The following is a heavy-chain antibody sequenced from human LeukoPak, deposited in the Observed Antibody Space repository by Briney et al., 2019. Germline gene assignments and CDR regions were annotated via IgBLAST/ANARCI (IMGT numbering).Heavy chain of an antibody. Sequence: PSETLSLTCTVSGGSISSYYRSWIRQPAGKGLEWIGRIDNSGSTIYNPSLRSRVTMSVDTSKNQCSLKLSSVTAADTAVYYCAAFCSGGSCSTYFDYWGQGTLVTVSS. J-gene: IGHJ4*02. CDR2: IDNSGST. V-gene: IGHV4-4*07. D-gene: IGHD2-15*01. CDR1: GGSISSYY. CDR3: AAFCSGGSCSTYFDY.